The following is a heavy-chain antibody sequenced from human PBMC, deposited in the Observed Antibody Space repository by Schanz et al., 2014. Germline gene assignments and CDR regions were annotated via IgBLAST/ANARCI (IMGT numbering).Heavy chain of an antibody. V-gene: IGHV3-23*04. Sequence: EVHLVESGGGLVQPGGSLRLSCAASGFNFITFAMSWVRQAPGKGPEWVSAIGGDASRTYYADSVKGRFTISRDNSKTTRYLQMTSLRADAPAVYYWARAPPLVRGIAGWFGPWGQGSLVTVSS. CDR2: IGGDASRT. D-gene: IGHD3-10*01. CDR1: GFNFITFA. CDR3: ARAPPLVRGIAGWFGP. J-gene: IGHJ5*02.